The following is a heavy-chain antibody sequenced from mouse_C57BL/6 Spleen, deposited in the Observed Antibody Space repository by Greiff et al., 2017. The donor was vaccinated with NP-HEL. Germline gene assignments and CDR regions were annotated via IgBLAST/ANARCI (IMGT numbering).Heavy chain of an antibody. D-gene: IGHD1-1*01. J-gene: IGHJ2*01. V-gene: IGHV1-81*01. Sequence: QVTLKESGAELARPGASVKLSCKASGYTFTSYGISWVKQRTGQGLEWIGEIYPRSGNTYYNEKFKGKATLTADKSSSTAYMELRSLTSEDSAVYFCARESYYYGSSYDYFDYWGQGTTLTVSS. CDR1: GYTFTSYG. CDR2: IYPRSGNT. CDR3: ARESYYYGSSYDYFDY.